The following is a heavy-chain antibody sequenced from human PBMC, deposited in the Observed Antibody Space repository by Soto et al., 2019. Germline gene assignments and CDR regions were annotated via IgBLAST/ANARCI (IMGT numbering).Heavy chain of an antibody. CDR3: ARPSRVGAPGAFDF. CDR1: GFTFSDYY. V-gene: IGHV3-11*01. Sequence: PGGSLRLSCAASGFTFSDYYMSWIRQAPGKGLEWVSYISSSGSTIYYADSVKGRFTISRDNPKNSLYLQMSSLRAEDTAVYYCARPSRVGAPGAFDFWGQGTLVTVSS. J-gene: IGHJ4*02. CDR2: ISSSGSTI. D-gene: IGHD3-16*01.